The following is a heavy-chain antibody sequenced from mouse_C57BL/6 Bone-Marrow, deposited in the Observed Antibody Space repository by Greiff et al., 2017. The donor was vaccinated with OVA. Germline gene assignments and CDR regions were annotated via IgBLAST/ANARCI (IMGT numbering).Heavy chain of an antibody. CDR2: ISSGGSYT. J-gene: IGHJ4*01. V-gene: IGHV5-6*01. Sequence: EVQRVESGGDLVKPGGSLKLSCAASGFTFSSYGMSWVRQTPDKRLEWVATISSGGSYTYYPDSVKGRFTISRDNAKNTLYLQMSSLKSEDTAMYYCARRRAYYSNYDYAMDYWGQGTSVTVSS. CDR3: ARRRAYYSNYDYAMDY. D-gene: IGHD2-5*01. CDR1: GFTFSSYG.